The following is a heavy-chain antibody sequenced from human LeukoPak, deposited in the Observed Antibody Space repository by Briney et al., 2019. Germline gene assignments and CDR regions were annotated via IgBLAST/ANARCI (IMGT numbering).Heavy chain of an antibody. D-gene: IGHD5-18*01. V-gene: IGHV4-39*01. CDR2: IYYSGST. Sequence: SETLSLTCTVSGGSISSYYWGWIRQPPGKGLEWIGSIYYSGSTYYNPSLKSRVTISVDTSKNQFSLKLSSVTAADTAVYYCAKGGYSYGLRYFDLWGRGTLVTVSS. J-gene: IGHJ2*01. CDR1: GGSISSYY. CDR3: AKGGYSYGLRYFDL.